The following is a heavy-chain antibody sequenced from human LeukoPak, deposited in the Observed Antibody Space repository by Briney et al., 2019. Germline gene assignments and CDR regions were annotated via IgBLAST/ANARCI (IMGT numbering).Heavy chain of an antibody. D-gene: IGHD2-15*01. CDR3: ATLMVVAATSPDY. CDR1: GYTFTGYG. J-gene: IGHJ4*02. V-gene: IGHV1-18*01. Sequence: GASVKVSCKASGYTFTGYGITWVRQAPGQGLEWMGWISVYNGNTNYAQKLQGRVTMTTDTSTSTAYMELRSLRSDDTAMYYCATLMVVAATSPDYWGQGTLVTVSS. CDR2: ISVYNGNT.